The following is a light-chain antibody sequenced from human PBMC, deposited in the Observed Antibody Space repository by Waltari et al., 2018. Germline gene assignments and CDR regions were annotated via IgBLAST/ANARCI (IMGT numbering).Light chain of an antibody. CDR3: QQRYSWPRT. J-gene: IGKJ1*01. CDR1: QSVSTN. Sequence: IVMTQSPATLSVSPGERVALSCRASQSVSTNFAWYQQRPGQAPRLLIYDTSTRATGIPARFSGSGSGTEFTLTISSLEPEDSAVYYCQQRYSWPRTFGQGTKVEIK. V-gene: IGKV3D-15*01. CDR2: DTS.